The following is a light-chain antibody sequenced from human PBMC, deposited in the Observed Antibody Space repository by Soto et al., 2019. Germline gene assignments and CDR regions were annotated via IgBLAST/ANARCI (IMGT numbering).Light chain of an antibody. V-gene: IGKV1-33*01. CDR2: DAA. CDR3: QQYDRLLSFT. Sequence: DIQMTQSPSSLSASVGDRVTITCQASQDISNYVNWYQQKPGKAHKLLIYDAANLETGVPSRFRGSGSVTDFTFTISSLQPEDIATYYCQQYDRLLSFTFGPETKVDVK. J-gene: IGKJ3*01. CDR1: QDISNY.